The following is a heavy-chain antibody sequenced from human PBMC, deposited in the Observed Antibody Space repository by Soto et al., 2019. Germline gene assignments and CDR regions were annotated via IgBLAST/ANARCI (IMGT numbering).Heavy chain of an antibody. J-gene: IGHJ3*02. V-gene: IGHV3-23*01. CDR3: ARTRGIVGAKDAFDI. D-gene: IGHD1-26*01. CDR1: GFTFSSYA. Sequence: GGSLRLSCAASGFTFSSYAMSWVRQAPGKGLEWVSAISGSGGSTYYADSVKGRFTISRDNSKNTLYLQMNSLRAEDTAVYYCARTRGIVGAKDAFDIWGQGTMVTVSS. CDR2: ISGSGGST.